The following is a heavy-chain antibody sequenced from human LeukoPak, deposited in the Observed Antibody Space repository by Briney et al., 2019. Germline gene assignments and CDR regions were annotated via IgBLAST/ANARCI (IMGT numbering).Heavy chain of an antibody. CDR1: GFIFSNYA. CDR3: GKDGPRVAGTSSWFDP. Sequence: GGSLRLSCAASGFIFSNYAMSWVRQAPGKGLDWVSGISSSGGSTYYADSVKGGFTISRDNSKNTLFLQMNSLRAEDTAVYYCGKDGPRVAGTSSWFDPWGQGTLVTVSS. CDR2: ISSSGGST. J-gene: IGHJ5*02. V-gene: IGHV3-23*01. D-gene: IGHD6-19*01.